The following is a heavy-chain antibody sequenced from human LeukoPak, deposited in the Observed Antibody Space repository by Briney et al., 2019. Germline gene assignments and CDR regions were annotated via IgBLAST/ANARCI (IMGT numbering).Heavy chain of an antibody. CDR3: ARELGGTKTGGFDI. D-gene: IGHD1-14*01. J-gene: IGHJ3*02. CDR1: GFRFSYHD. CDR2: IGAAGAHT. Sequence: PGGXLRLSCAASGFRFSYHDMHWVRQAPGKGLEFVSSIGAAGAHTFYADSVKGRVTISRDNFQSTMYLQMDGLRPEDSAVYYCARELGGTKTGGFDIWGQGTVVTVSS. V-gene: IGHV3-64*02.